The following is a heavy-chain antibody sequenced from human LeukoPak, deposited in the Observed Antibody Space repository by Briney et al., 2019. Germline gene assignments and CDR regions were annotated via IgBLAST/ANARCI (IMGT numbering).Heavy chain of an antibody. V-gene: IGHV1-18*01. CDR3: ARVGSSGEFDF. CDR1: GYTFTDYG. CDR2: VTGFNGKT. Sequence: ASVKVSCKTSGYTFTDYGLTWVRQALGQGLEWLGWVTGFNGKTTYARRVEDRLILTTNTSTSTGTLDLRGLRADDTAVYYCARVGSSGEFDFWGQGTLVTVSS. J-gene: IGHJ4*02. D-gene: IGHD3-10*01.